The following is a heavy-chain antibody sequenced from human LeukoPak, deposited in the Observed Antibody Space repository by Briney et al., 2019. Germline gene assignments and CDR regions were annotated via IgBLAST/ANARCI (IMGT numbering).Heavy chain of an antibody. Sequence: GASVTVSCNASGYTFTSYGISWVRQAPGQGLEWMGWISAYNGNTNYAQKLQGRVTMTTDTSTSTAYMELRSLRSDDTAVYYCARGGYCSGGSCHRGDYYYYYGMDVWGQGTTVTVSS. CDR1: GYTFTSYG. CDR2: ISAYNGNT. D-gene: IGHD2-15*01. V-gene: IGHV1-18*01. CDR3: ARGGYCSGGSCHRGDYYYYYGMDV. J-gene: IGHJ6*02.